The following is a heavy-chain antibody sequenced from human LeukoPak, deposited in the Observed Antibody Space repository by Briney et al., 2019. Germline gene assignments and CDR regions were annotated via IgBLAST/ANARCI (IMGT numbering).Heavy chain of an antibody. V-gene: IGHV4-39*01. CDR3: ARQVGAAAVGFHDAFDI. J-gene: IGHJ3*02. CDR2: IYYSGST. CDR1: GGSISSSSYY. Sequence: SETLSLTCTVSGGSISSSSYYWGWIRQPPGKGLEWIGSIYYSGSTYYNPSLKSRVTISVDTSKNQFSLKLSSVTAADTAVYYCARQVGAAAVGFHDAFDIWGQGTMVTVSS. D-gene: IGHD6-13*01.